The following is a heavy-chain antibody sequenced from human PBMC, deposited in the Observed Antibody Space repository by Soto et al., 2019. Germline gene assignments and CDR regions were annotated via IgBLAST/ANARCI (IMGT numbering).Heavy chain of an antibody. CDR1: GFSFSSYW. CDR2: INGDGDYT. V-gene: IGHV3-74*01. D-gene: IGHD2-15*01. J-gene: IGHJ4*02. Sequence: EVQLVESGGGLVQPGGSLRLSCAASGFSFSSYWMHWLRKVPGKGLVWVSRINGDGDYTNYADSVKGRFTISRDNAKNTLYLQMNSLRAEDTAVYYCARERGGYSSDFWGQGTLVTVSS. CDR3: ARERGGYSSDF.